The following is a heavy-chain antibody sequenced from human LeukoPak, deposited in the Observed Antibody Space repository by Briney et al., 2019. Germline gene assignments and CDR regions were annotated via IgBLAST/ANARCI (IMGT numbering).Heavy chain of an antibody. CDR2: INHSGST. CDR1: GGSFSGYY. D-gene: IGHD2-21*02. CDR3: AGAYCGGDCYLXPPVY. J-gene: IGHJ4*02. Sequence: SLTCAVYGGSFSGYYWSWIRQPXGKGLEWIGXINHSGSTNYNPSLKSRVTISVDTSKSQFSLKLSSVTAADTAVYYCAGAYCGGDCYLXPPVYWGQGTLVTXSS. V-gene: IGHV4-34*01.